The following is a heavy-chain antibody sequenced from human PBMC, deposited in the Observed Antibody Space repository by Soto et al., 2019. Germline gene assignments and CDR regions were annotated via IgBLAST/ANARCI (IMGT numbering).Heavy chain of an antibody. D-gene: IGHD3-16*02. CDR3: ARKAAPMPEWGSYRFFPLGYFDY. CDR2: IYYSGST. CDR1: GGSISSSSYY. V-gene: IGHV4-39*01. J-gene: IGHJ4*02. Sequence: SETLSLTCTVSGGSISSSSYYWGWIRQPPGKGLEWIGSIYYSGSTYYNPSLKSRVTISVDTSKNQFSLKLSSVTAADTAVYYCARKAAPMPEWGSYRFFPLGYFDYWGQGTLVTVSS.